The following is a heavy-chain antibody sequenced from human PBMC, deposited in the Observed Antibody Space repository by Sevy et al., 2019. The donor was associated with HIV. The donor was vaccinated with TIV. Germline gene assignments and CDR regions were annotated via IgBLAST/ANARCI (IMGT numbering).Heavy chain of an antibody. D-gene: IGHD3-10*01. J-gene: IGHJ4*02. Sequence: GGSLRLSCAASGFTFSSYGMHWVRQAPGKGLEWVAFIQYDGNKKDYADSVKGRFTISRDNSKNTLYLQVSSLTTEDTAVYYCAKDPLISSGADLFDYWGQGTLVTVSS. CDR3: AKDPLISSGADLFDY. CDR1: GFTFSSYG. CDR2: IQYDGNKK. V-gene: IGHV3-30*02.